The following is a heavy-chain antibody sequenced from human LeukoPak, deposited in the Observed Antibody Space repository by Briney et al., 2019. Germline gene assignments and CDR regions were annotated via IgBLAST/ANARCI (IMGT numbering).Heavy chain of an antibody. Sequence: ASVKDSCKASGYTFTDYFIHWVRPAPGQGVAWMGWINPNSGGTNYSQKFQGRVTMSRVTSISTAYMELSRLRTDDTAVYYCARGYYDSSGYYRGAFDICGQGTMVTVSS. J-gene: IGHJ3*02. CDR2: INPNSGGT. V-gene: IGHV1-2*02. D-gene: IGHD3-22*01. CDR1: GYTFTDYF. CDR3: ARGYYDSSGYYRGAFDI.